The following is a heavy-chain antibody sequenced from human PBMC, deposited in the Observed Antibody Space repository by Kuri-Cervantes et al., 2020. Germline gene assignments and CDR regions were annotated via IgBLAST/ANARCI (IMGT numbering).Heavy chain of an antibody. J-gene: IGHJ4*02. V-gene: IGHV3-21*01. D-gene: IGHD3-9*01. Sequence: GESLKISCAASGFTFSSYSMNWVRQAPGKGLEWVSSISSSSSYIYYADSVKGRFTISRDNSKNTLYLQMNSLRAEDTAVYYCATPTGVFGNFDWLSFDYWGQGTLVTVSS. CDR1: GFTFSSYS. CDR3: ATPTGVFGNFDWLSFDY. CDR2: ISSSSSYI.